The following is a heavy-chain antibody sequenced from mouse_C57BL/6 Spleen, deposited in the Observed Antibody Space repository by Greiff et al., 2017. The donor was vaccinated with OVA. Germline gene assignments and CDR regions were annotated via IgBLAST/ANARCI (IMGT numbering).Heavy chain of an antibody. D-gene: IGHD2-2*01. Sequence: EVQGVESGGGLVKPGGSLKLSCAASGFTFSDYGMHWVRQAPEKGLAWVAYISSGSSTIYYADTVKGRFTISRDKAKNTLFLQMSSLRSEDTAMYYCARAMVTTRYYDMDYWGQGTSVTVSS. CDR1: GFTFSDYG. CDR3: ARAMVTTRYYDMDY. CDR2: ISSGSSTI. J-gene: IGHJ4*01. V-gene: IGHV5-17*01.